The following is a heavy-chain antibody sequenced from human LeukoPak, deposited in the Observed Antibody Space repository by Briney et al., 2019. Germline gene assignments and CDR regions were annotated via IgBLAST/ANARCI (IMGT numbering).Heavy chain of an antibody. CDR2: IESKTDGGTL. CDR1: GFTFSNVW. J-gene: IGHJ4*02. CDR3: TTSFMTVAGKVDY. Sequence: GGSLRLSCAASGFTFSNVWMSWVRQAPGKGLEWVGRIESKTDGGTLDYAAPVKGRFTISRDDSKNTLYLQMNSLKTEGTAVYYCTTSFMTVAGKVDYWRQGTLVTVSS. D-gene: IGHD6-19*01. V-gene: IGHV3-15*04.